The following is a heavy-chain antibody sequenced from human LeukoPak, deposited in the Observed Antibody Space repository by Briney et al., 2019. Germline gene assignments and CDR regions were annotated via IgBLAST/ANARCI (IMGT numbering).Heavy chain of an antibody. CDR3: ARAGIAAATGY. D-gene: IGHD6-25*01. V-gene: IGHV4-34*01. Sequence: PSETLSLTCTVSGGSISSYYWSWIRQPPGKGLEWIGEINHSGSTNYNPSLKSRVTISVDTSKNQFSLKLSSVTAADTAVYYCARAGIAAATGYWGQGTLVTVSS. CDR2: INHSGST. CDR1: GGSISSYY. J-gene: IGHJ4*02.